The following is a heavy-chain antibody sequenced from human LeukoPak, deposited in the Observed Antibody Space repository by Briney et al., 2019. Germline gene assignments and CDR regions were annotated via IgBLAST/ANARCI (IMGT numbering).Heavy chain of an antibody. CDR3: AREYTAMASYYFDY. CDR2: ISAYNGNT. Sequence: ASVKVSCKASGYTFTSYGISWVRQAPGQGLEWMGWISAYNGNTNYAQKLQGRVTMTTDTSTSTAYMELRSLRSDDTAVYYCAREYTAMASYYFDYWGQGTLVTVSS. D-gene: IGHD5-18*01. J-gene: IGHJ4*02. CDR1: GYTFTSYG. V-gene: IGHV1-18*01.